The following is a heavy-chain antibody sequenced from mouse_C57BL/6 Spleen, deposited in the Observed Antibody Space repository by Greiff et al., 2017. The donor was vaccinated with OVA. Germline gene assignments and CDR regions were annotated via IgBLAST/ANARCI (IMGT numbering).Heavy chain of an antibody. V-gene: IGHV1-53*01. CDR3: ERKEITAVVGPMDY. CDR1: GYTFTSYW. J-gene: IGHJ4*01. D-gene: IGHD1-1*01. Sequence: QVQLQQPGTELVKPGASVKLSCKASGYTFTSYWMHWVKQRPGQGLEWIGNINPSNGGTNYNEKFKSKATLTVDTSSSPAYMQLRSLTSEDSAVYYCERKEITAVVGPMDYWGQGTSVTVSS. CDR2: INPSNGGT.